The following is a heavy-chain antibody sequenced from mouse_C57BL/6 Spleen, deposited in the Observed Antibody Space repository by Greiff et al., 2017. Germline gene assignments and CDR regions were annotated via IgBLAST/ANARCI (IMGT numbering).Heavy chain of an antibody. CDR2: IDPENGDT. D-gene: IGHD1-1*01. CDR3: TTRTTVIDY. V-gene: IGHV14-4*01. J-gene: IGHJ2*01. Sequence: EVQLQPSGAELVRPGASVKLSCTASGFNIKDDYMHWVKQRPEPGLEWIGWIDPENGDTEYASKFQGKATITADTSSNTAYLQLSSLTSEDTAVYYCTTRTTVIDYWGQGTTLTVSS. CDR1: GFNIKDDY.